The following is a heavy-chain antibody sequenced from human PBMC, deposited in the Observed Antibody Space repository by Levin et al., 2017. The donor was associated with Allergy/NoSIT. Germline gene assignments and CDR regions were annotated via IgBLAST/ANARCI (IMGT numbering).Heavy chain of an antibody. V-gene: IGHV3-15*01. Sequence: NPSETLSLTCAASGFDFSKAWMIWVRQAPGKGLEWVGRIKRIPDIRETDYAASVKGRFTISRDDSENMVYLQMDSLKTEDTALYYCAIRYCSDPTSPFSCYDDAFDVWGQGTMVTVSS. J-gene: IGHJ3*01. CDR3: AIRYCSDPTSPFSCYDDAFDV. D-gene: IGHD2-15*01. CDR2: IKRIPDIRET. CDR1: GFDFSKAW.